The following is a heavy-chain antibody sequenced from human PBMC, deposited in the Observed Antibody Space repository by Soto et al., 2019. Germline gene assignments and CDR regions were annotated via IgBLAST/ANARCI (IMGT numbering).Heavy chain of an antibody. J-gene: IGHJ4*02. V-gene: IGHV1-18*01. CDR3: TRDGVAVTTGISGY. CDR2: INTYNGDT. Sequence: ASVKVSCKASGYTFTSYAISWVRQAPGQGLEWMGWINTYNGDTKYAQNFQGRVTMTTDTSTNTAYMELRSLRSDDTAVYYCTRDGVAVTTGISGYWGQGTLVTVSS. CDR1: GYTFTSYA. D-gene: IGHD4-4*01.